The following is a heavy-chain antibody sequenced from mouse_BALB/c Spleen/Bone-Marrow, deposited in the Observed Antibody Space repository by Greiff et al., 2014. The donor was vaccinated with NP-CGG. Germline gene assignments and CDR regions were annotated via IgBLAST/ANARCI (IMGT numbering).Heavy chain of an antibody. CDR3: AKSYYYGYVAY. CDR2: INPDSSTI. J-gene: IGHJ3*01. V-gene: IGHV4-1*02. D-gene: IGHD1-2*01. CDR1: GFDFSRYW. Sequence: VQLKESGGGLVQPGGSLKLSCAASGFDFSRYWMTWVRQAPGKGLEWIGEINPDSSTINYTPSLKDKFIISRDNAKNTLYLQMSKVRSEDTALYYCAKSYYYGYVAYWGQGTLVTVSA.